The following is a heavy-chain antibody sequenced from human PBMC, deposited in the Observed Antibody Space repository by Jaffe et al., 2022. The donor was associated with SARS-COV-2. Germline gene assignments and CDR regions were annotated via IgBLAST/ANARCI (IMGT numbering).Heavy chain of an antibody. CDR1: GVSISSGGYY. CDR3: AGDNGASGIGSFDY. J-gene: IGHJ4*02. CDR2: ISYSEST. Sequence: QVQLQESGPGLVKPSQTLSLTCTVSGVSISSGGYYWNWIRQHPGKGLEWIGFISYSESTNYNPPLKSRVTISVDTSKNQFSLNLSSVTAADTAVYYCAGDNGASGIGSFDYWGQGTLVTVSS. D-gene: IGHD2-8*01. V-gene: IGHV4-31*03.